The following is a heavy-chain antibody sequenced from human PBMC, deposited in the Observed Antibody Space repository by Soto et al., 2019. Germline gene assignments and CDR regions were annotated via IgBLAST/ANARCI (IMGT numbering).Heavy chain of an antibody. J-gene: IGHJ4*02. Sequence: PSETLSLTCAVYGGSFSGYYWSWICQPQGKGLEWIGEINHSGSTNYNPSLKSRVTISVDTSKNQFSLKLSSVTAADTAVYYCARGELGYSYGYDYFDYWGQGTLVTVSS. D-gene: IGHD5-18*01. V-gene: IGHV4-34*01. CDR2: INHSGST. CDR1: GGSFSGYY. CDR3: ARGELGYSYGYDYFDY.